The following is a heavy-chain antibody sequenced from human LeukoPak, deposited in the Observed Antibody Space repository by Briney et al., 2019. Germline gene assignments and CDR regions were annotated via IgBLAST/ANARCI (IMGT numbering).Heavy chain of an antibody. CDR1: GFTFSTYD. CDR3: AKSGRYCSGGSCYQEASLDY. CDR2: ISYDGSR. D-gene: IGHD2-15*01. V-gene: IGHV3-30-3*02. J-gene: IGHJ4*02. Sequence: PGGSLRLSCAASGFTFSTYDMHWVRQAPGKGLEWVAVISYDGSRYYADSVKGRFTISRDNSKNTLYLQMNSLRAEDTAVYYCAKSGRYCSGGSCYQEASLDYWGQGTLVTVSS.